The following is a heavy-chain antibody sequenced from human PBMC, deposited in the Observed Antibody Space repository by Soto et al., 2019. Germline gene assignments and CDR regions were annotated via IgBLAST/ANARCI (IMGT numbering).Heavy chain of an antibody. Sequence: VEVSCKACGYTFTSYAMHWVRQAPGQRLEWMGWINAGNGNTKYSQKFQGRVTITRDTSASTAYMELSSLRSEDTAVYYCARAVAIVAVGPWGQGTLVTVSS. V-gene: IGHV1-3*01. CDR1: GYTFTSYA. CDR2: INAGNGNT. CDR3: ARAVAIVAVGP. D-gene: IGHD5-12*01. J-gene: IGHJ5*02.